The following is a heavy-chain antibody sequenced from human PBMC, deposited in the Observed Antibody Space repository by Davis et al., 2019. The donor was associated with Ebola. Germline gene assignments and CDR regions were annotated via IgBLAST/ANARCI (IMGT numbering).Heavy chain of an antibody. V-gene: IGHV3-21*01. D-gene: IGHD1-7*01. CDR3: AKLELSFP. J-gene: IGHJ5*02. Sequence: GGSLRLSCAASGFTFSTYTMTWVRQAPGKGLEWVSSISISSTFIYYADSVRGRFTVSRDNAKNSLSLQMDSLRAEDTAVYYCAKLELSFPWGQGTLVTVSS. CDR1: GFTFSTYT. CDR2: ISISSTFI.